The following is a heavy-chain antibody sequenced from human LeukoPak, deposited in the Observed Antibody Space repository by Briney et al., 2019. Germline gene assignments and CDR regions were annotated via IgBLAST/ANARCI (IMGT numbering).Heavy chain of an antibody. CDR1: GGSISSGGYS. J-gene: IGHJ4*02. D-gene: IGHD3-10*02. V-gene: IGHV4-30-2*01. Sequence: SQTLSLTCAVSGGSISSGGYSWSWIRQPPGQGLEWIGYIYHSGSTYYNPSLKSRVTISVDRSKNQFSLKLSSVTAADTAVYYCARLGLGSGSIDYWGQGTLVTVSS. CDR3: ARLGLGSGSIDY. CDR2: IYHSGST.